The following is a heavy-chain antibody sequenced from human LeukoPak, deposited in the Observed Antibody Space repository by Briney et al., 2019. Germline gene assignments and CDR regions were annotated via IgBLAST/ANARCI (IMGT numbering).Heavy chain of an antibody. CDR1: GFTLRNYW. CDR3: ARDFWPEYCSSFRCSTFDS. Sequence: GGSLRLSCGASGFTLRNYWMHWVRQAPGKGLVWVSRINSDGTMTNYADSVKGRFTSSRDNSTNTLYLHLNSLSVEDTAVYYCARDFWPEYCSSFRCSTFDSWGQGTRVTVSP. CDR2: INSDGTMT. D-gene: IGHD2-2*01. V-gene: IGHV3-74*01. J-gene: IGHJ4*02.